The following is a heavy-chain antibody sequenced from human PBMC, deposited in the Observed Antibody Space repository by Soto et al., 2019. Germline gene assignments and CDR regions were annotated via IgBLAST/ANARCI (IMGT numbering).Heavy chain of an antibody. V-gene: IGHV3-7*01. D-gene: IGHD6-13*01. CDR3: ARDWWQQLENHYYDCGMDV. CDR2: IKLDGSDK. CDR1: GFTFSSYW. J-gene: IGHJ6*02. Sequence: EVQLVESGGGSVQPGGSLRLSCAASGFTFSSYWMSWVRQAPGKGLEWVANIKLDGSDKYYVDSVKGRFTISRDNAKNSLYLQMNSLRAEDTAVYYCARDWWQQLENHYYDCGMDVWGQGTTVTVSS.